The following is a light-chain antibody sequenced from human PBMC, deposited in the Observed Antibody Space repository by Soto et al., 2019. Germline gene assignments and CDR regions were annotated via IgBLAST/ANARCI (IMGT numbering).Light chain of an antibody. V-gene: IGLV2-14*01. J-gene: IGLJ1*01. CDR1: SSDVGGYNY. CDR2: DVS. Sequence: QSVLTQPASVSGSPGQSITISCTGTSSDVGGYNYVSWYQQHPGKAPKLMIYDVSNRPSGVSNRFSGSKSGNTASLTISGLQAEDGADYYCSSYTSSSTLVFGTGTKLTAL. CDR3: SSYTSSSTLV.